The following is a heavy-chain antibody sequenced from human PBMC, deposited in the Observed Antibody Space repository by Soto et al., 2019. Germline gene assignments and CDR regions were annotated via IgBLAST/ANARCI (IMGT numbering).Heavy chain of an antibody. D-gene: IGHD2-15*01. CDR3: AGLRGYAGSPIDY. V-gene: IGHV4-59*01. CDR2: ISYSGNT. Sequence: SETLSLTCTVSGGSIISGYWSWIRQPPGKGLEWIGYISYSGNTNYNPSLKSRVTMSVDTPRNQFSLRLSSVTTADTAVYYCAGLRGYAGSPIDYWGQGTLVTVSS. J-gene: IGHJ4*02. CDR1: GGSIISGY.